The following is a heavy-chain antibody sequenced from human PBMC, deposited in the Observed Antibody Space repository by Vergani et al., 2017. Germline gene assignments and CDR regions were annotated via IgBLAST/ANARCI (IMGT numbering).Heavy chain of an antibody. V-gene: IGHV1-69*11. CDR1: GDTFSSYA. J-gene: IGHJ3*02. Sequence: QVQLVQSGAEVKKPGSSVKVSCKASGDTFSSYAINWVRQAPGQGLEWMGRIVPIPGTTNYAQKFQGRVTITADEFTNTAYMELSSLRSEDTAMYYCAGREXYYDSGPRRAFDIWGQETMVTVSS. CDR3: AGREXYYDSGPRRAFDI. CDR2: IVPIPGTT. D-gene: IGHD3-10*01.